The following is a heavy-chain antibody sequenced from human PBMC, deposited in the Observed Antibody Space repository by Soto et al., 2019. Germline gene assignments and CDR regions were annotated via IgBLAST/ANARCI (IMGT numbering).Heavy chain of an antibody. CDR3: ATSYGSGYRACDY. V-gene: IGHV1-69*04. J-gene: IGHJ4*02. CDR1: GDTFNFYS. D-gene: IGHD3-10*01. Sequence: QVQLVQSGAEVKRPGSSVKVSCKASGDTFNFYSINWVRQAPGLGLEWMGRVNPIVSMSNYAQRFQGRVTMTADKSTSTAYMELSGLRSEDTAIYYCATSYGSGYRACDYWGQGALVTVSS. CDR2: VNPIVSMS.